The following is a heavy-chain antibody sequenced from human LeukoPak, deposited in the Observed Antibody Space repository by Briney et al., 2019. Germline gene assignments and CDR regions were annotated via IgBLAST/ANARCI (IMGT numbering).Heavy chain of an antibody. V-gene: IGHV3-48*01. CDR2: ISSSGTTI. J-gene: IGHJ4*02. CDR1: GFTFSNYW. D-gene: IGHD1-26*01. Sequence: GGSLRLSCAASGFTFSNYWMHWVRQAPGKGLEWVSYISSSGTTISYAQSVKGRFTITRDNAQNSLTLHMNTLRADDTAVYYCAKDGGTHFDHWGQGTLVTVSS. CDR3: AKDGGTHFDH.